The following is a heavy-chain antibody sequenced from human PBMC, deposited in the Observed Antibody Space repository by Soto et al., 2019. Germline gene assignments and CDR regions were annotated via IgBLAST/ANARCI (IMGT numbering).Heavy chain of an antibody. J-gene: IGHJ4*02. CDR1: GFTFSSSG. CDR2: ISHDGSRI. V-gene: IGHV3-30*18. Sequence: QVQLVEFGGDVVQPGRSLRLSCAVSGFTFSSSGMHCVRQAPGKGLEWVALISHDGSRIYYADSVKGRFTISRDNSKNTLYLQMNTLRADDTSVYYCAKDRTSSWSIDYWGQGTLVTVSS. D-gene: IGHD6-13*01. CDR3: AKDRTSSWSIDY.